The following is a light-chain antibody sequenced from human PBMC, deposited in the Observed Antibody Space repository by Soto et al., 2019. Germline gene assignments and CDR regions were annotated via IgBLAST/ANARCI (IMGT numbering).Light chain of an antibody. V-gene: IGLV2-14*01. Sequence: QSALTQPASVSGSPGQSITISCTGTSSDVGGYNYVSWYQQHPAKAPKLMIYEVSNRPSGVSHRFSGSKSGNTASLTISGLQGEDGGDYYCFTYTTSSTLVFGGGTKVTVL. CDR3: FTYTTSSTLV. J-gene: IGLJ3*02. CDR1: SSDVGGYNY. CDR2: EVS.